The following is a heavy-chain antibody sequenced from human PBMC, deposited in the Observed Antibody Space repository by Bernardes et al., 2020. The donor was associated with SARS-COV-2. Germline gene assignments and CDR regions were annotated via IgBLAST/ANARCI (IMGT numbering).Heavy chain of an antibody. CDR2: ISGSGGNT. CDR3: VKGKTTAFDY. CDR1: GFTFSSYA. J-gene: IGHJ4*02. V-gene: IGHV3-23*01. D-gene: IGHD1-7*01. Sequence: GSLRLSCAASGFTFSSYAMSWVRQAPGKGLEWVSAISGSGGNTYYADSVKGRFTISRDNSKNTLFLQMNSLRAEDTAVYYCVKGKTTAFDYWGQGTLVTVPS.